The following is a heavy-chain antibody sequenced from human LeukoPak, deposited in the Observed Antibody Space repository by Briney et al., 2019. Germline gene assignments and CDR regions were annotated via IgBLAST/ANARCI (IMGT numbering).Heavy chain of an antibody. J-gene: IGHJ1*01. Sequence: GGSLRLSCAASGFTFSSYGMHWVRQAPGKGLEWVAVISYDGTKIYYADSAKGRFTISRDNSKNMVYLQMNSLRAEDTALYYCARDSVKLPGISYFDNWGQGTLVTVSS. CDR2: ISYDGTKI. D-gene: IGHD3-3*02. CDR3: ARDSVKLPGISYFDN. V-gene: IGHV3-30*19. CDR1: GFTFSSYG.